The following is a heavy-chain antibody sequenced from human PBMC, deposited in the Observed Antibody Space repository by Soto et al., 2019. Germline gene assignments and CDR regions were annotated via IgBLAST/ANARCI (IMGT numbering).Heavy chain of an antibody. V-gene: IGHV3-23*01. CDR3: AKGSGSSSWYFGT. CDR2: ISGTGTTI. D-gene: IGHD2-2*01. CDR1: GFSFYKYV. J-gene: IGHJ5*02. Sequence: EVQVLESGGGLVQTGGSLRLSCAASGFSFYKYVMTWVRQAPGTGLEWVSGISGTGTTIYYADSVKGRFTISRDNSKNTLYPQMNNLGAEDTAVYYCAKGSGSSSWYFGTWGQGTLVTVSS.